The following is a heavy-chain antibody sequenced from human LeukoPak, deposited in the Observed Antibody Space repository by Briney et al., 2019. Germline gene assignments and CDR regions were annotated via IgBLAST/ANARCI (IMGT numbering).Heavy chain of an antibody. D-gene: IGHD5-18*01. CDR1: GGTFSSYA. CDR2: IIPILGIA. Sequence: SVKVSCKASGGTFSSYAISWVRQAPGPGLEWMGRIIPILGIANYAQNFQGRVTITADKSTSTAYMELRSLRSEDTAVYYCARRGYSYGSLDYWGQGTLVTVSS. CDR3: ARRGYSYGSLDY. J-gene: IGHJ4*02. V-gene: IGHV1-69*04.